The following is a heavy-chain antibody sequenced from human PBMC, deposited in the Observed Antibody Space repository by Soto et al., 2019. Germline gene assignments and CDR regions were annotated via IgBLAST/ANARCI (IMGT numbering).Heavy chain of an antibody. CDR3: AMNPDYGDYNDAFDI. CDR1: GFTFSSYG. Sequence: QVQLVESGGGVVQPGRSLRLSCAASGFTFSSYGMHWVRQAPGKGLEWVAVISYDGSNKYYADSVKGRFTISRDNSKNTLYLQMNSLRAGDTAVYYCAMNPDYGDYNDAFDIWGQGTMVTVSS. V-gene: IGHV3-30*03. J-gene: IGHJ3*02. CDR2: ISYDGSNK. D-gene: IGHD4-17*01.